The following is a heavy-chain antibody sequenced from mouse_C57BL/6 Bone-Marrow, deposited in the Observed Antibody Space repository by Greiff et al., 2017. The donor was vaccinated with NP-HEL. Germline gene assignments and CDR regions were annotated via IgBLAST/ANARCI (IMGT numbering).Heavy chain of an antibody. D-gene: IGHD2-5*01. CDR2: ISSGSSTI. V-gene: IGHV5-17*01. CDR1: GFTFSDYG. CDR3: ARESNYFFFAY. J-gene: IGHJ3*01. Sequence: EVKLEESGGGLVKPGGSLKLSCAASGFTFSDYGMHWVRQAPEKGLEWVAYISSGSSTIYYADTVKGRFTISRDNAKNTLFLQMTSLRSEDTAMYYCARESNYFFFAYWGQGTLVTVSA.